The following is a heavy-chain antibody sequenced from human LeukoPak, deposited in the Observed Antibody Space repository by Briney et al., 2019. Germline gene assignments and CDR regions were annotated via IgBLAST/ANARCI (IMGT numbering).Heavy chain of an antibody. D-gene: IGHD3-9*01. J-gene: IGHJ4*02. V-gene: IGHV3-33*01. CDR1: GFTFSSYG. CDR2: IWYDGSNK. Sequence: GSLRLSCAASGFTFSSYGLHWVRQAPGKGLEWVAVIWYDGSNKYYADSVKGRFTISRDNSKNTLYLQMNSLRAEDTAVYYCARDKGYDILTGYPTDWGQGTLVTVSS. CDR3: ARDKGYDILTGYPTD.